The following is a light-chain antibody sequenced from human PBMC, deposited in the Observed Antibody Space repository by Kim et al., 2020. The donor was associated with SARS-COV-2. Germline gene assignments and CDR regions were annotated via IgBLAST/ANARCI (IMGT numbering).Light chain of an antibody. Sequence: QSALTQPASVSGSPGQSITISCTGTSSDVGGYNYVSWYQQHPGKAPKVMIYDVSKRPSGVSNRFSGSKSGNTASLTISGLQAEDEADYYCSSYTSSSTYVFGTGT. J-gene: IGLJ1*01. CDR2: DVS. CDR3: SSYTSSSTYV. CDR1: SSDVGGYNY. V-gene: IGLV2-14*01.